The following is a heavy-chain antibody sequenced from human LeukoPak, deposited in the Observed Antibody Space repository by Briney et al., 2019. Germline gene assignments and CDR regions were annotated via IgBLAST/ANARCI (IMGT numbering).Heavy chain of an antibody. CDR1: GFTFSSYW. D-gene: IGHD3-10*01. V-gene: IGHV3-7*01. CDR3: ARDSQITMVRGVIITSLIPNWFDP. J-gene: IGHJ5*02. CDR2: IKQDGSEK. Sequence: GGSLRLSCAASGFTFSSYWMSWVRQAPGKGLEWVAIIKQDGSEKYYVDSVKGRFTISRDNAKNSLYLQMNSLRAEDTAVYYCARDSQITMVRGVIITSLIPNWFDPWGQGTLVTVSS.